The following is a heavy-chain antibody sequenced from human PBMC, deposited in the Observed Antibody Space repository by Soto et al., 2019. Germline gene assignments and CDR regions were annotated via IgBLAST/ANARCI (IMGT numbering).Heavy chain of an antibody. CDR2: INGGGSSA. Sequence: EVQLVESGGDLVQPGGSLTLSCAASGFSFSIFWMHWVRQAPGKGLVWVSSINGGGSSADYADSVKGRFTFSRDNAKNTLYLQMTSLRAEDTAVYYCTRGGGYSGYDPFDYWGQGTRVTVSS. V-gene: IGHV3-74*01. J-gene: IGHJ4*02. CDR3: TRGGGYSGYDPFDY. D-gene: IGHD5-12*01. CDR1: GFSFSIFW.